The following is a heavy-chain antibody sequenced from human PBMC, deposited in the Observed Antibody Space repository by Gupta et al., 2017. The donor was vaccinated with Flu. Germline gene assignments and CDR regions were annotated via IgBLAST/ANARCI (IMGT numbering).Heavy chain of an antibody. D-gene: IGHD2-8*02. CDR3: TRDATTGTDWFDP. CDR2: INPAFGSI. V-gene: IGHV1-46*03. J-gene: IGHJ5*02. CDR1: FPNYY. Sequence: FPNYYIPWVRQAPGQGLEWMGLINPAFGSISYAQKFRGRVTMTRDTSTSTVYMEMSSLRSEDTAVYYCTRDATTGTDWFDPWGQGTLVTVSS.